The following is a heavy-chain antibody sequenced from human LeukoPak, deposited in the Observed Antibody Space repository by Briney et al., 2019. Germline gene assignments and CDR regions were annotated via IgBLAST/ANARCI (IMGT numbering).Heavy chain of an antibody. V-gene: IGHV1-2*02. Sequence: ASVKVSCKASGYTFTVYYMHWIRQAPGQGLEWMGWINPNSGGTNYAQKFQGRVTMTRDTSISTAYMELSRLRSDDTAVYYCARDSGETGFWSGSYFDYWGQGTLVTVSS. D-gene: IGHD3-3*01. J-gene: IGHJ4*02. CDR1: GYTFTVYY. CDR3: ARDSGETGFWSGSYFDY. CDR2: INPNSGGT.